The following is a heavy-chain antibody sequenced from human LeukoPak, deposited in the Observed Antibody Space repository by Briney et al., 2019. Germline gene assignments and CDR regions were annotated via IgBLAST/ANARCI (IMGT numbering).Heavy chain of an antibody. V-gene: IGHV4-59*08. CDR1: GGSISSYY. CDR2: IYYNGRT. D-gene: IGHD2-2*01. CDR3: ARKYCSSVRCYDYFDY. Sequence: WETLSLTCTVSGGSISSYYWTWIRQPPGMGLEWIGYIYYNGRTNYNPSLKSRVTISVDTSKNQFSLRLSSVTAADTAVYHCARKYCSSVRCYDYFDYWGQGTLVTVSS. J-gene: IGHJ4*02.